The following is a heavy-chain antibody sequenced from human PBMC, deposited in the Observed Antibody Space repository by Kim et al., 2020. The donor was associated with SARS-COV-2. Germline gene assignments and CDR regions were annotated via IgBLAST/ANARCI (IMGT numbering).Heavy chain of an antibody. D-gene: IGHD3-16*01. CDR3: VTGRGSY. V-gene: IGHV3-7*01. CDR2: IKEDENVK. CDR1: GFTFSSNW. J-gene: IGHJ4*02. Sequence: GGSLRLSCAASGFTFSSNWMNWARQAPGKGLEWVANIKEDENVKYYVDSVKGGFTISRDNAKNSLYLQMNSLRAEDTAVYYCVTGRGSYWGQGTLVTVSS.